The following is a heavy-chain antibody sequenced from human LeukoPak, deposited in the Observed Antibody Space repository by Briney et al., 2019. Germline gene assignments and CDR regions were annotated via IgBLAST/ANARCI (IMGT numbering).Heavy chain of an antibody. J-gene: IGHJ6*03. D-gene: IGHD3-10*01. CDR2: ISGSGGST. CDR1: GFTFSSYA. CDR3: ARFGSFRDPYYYYYMDV. Sequence: GGSLRLSCAASGFTFSSYAMSWVRQAPGKGLEWVSAISGSGGSTYYADSVKGRFTISKDNSKNTLYLQMNSLRAEDTAVYYCARFGSFRDPYYYYYMDVWGKGTTVTVSS. V-gene: IGHV3-23*01.